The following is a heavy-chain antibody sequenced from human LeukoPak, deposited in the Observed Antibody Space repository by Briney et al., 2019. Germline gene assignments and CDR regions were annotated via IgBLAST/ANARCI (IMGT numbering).Heavy chain of an antibody. CDR1: GGSISSGDYY. CDR3: AIQLWVRGPFDY. J-gene: IGHJ4*02. D-gene: IGHD5-18*01. V-gene: IGHV4-61*08. CDR2: IYYSGST. Sequence: PSETLSLTCTVSGGSISSGDYYWSWIRQPPGKGLEWIGYIYYSGSTNYNPSLKSRVTISVDTSKNQFSLKLSSVTAADTAVYYCAIQLWVRGPFDYWGQGTLVTVSS.